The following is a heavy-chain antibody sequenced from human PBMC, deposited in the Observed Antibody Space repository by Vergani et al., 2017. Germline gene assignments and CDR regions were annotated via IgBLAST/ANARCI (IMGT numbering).Heavy chain of an antibody. Sequence: QVQLQQWGAGLLKPSEILSLTCAVYGGSFSGYYWSWIRPPPGKGLEWVGEIKHSGSTHYNPSLKRRVTISVDTSKNQFSLQLSSVTAADTAVYYCARTRSIDSSGYSGDYWGQGTLVTVSS. CDR3: ARTRSIDSSGYSGDY. J-gene: IGHJ4*02. CDR2: IKHSGST. V-gene: IGHV4-34*01. CDR1: GGSFSGYY. D-gene: IGHD3-22*01.